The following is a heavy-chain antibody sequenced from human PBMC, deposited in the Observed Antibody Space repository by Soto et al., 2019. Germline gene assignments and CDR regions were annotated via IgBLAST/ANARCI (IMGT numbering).Heavy chain of an antibody. CDR1: GFTFTSSA. Sequence: SVEVSCKASGFTFTSSAVQWERQARGQRLEWIGWIVVGSGNTNYAQKFQERVTITRDMSTSTAYMELSSLRSEDTAVYYCAAEVTVAATEKFDYWGQGTLVPVSS. CDR2: IVVGSGNT. V-gene: IGHV1-58*01. J-gene: IGHJ4*02. CDR3: AAEVTVAATEKFDY. D-gene: IGHD6-19*01.